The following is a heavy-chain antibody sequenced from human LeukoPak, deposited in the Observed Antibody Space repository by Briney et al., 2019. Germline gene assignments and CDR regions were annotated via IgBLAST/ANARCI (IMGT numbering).Heavy chain of an antibody. CDR1: GFTFSDYY. CDR2: ISSSSSYT. V-gene: IGHV3-11*06. D-gene: IGHD3-16*01. Sequence: GGSLRLSCAASGFTFSDYYMSWIRQAPGKGLEWVSYISSSSSYTNYADSVKGRFTISRDNAKNSLYLQMNSLRAEDTAVYYCASGPPYYDYVWGSSPHIWGQGTMVTVSS. J-gene: IGHJ3*02. CDR3: ASGPPYYDYVWGSSPHI.